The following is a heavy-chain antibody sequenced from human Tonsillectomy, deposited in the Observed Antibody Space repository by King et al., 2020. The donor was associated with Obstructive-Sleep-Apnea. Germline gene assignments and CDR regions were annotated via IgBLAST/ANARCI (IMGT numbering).Heavy chain of an antibody. CDR3: ARGSYDILTGYYGIDY. CDR1: GYSISSGYY. V-gene: IGHV4-38-2*02. J-gene: IGHJ4*02. Sequence: VQLQESGPGLVKPSETLSLTCTVSGYSISSGYYWGWIRQPPGKGLEWIGRIYHSGSTYYNPSLKSRVTISVDTSKNQFSLKLSSVTAADTAVYYCARGSYDILTGYYGIDYWGQGTLVTVSS. CDR2: IYHSGST. D-gene: IGHD3-9*01.